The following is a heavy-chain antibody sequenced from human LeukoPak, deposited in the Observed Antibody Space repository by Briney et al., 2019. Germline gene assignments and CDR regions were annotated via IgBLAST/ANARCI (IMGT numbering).Heavy chain of an antibody. D-gene: IGHD1-1*01. CDR1: GYTFTIYG. V-gene: IGHV1-18*04. J-gene: IGHJ3*02. CDR2: ISAYNGNT. Sequence: ASVKVSFKASGYTFTIYGISWVRQAPGQGVERMGWISAYNGNTNYAQKLQRRVTMTTDTSTSTAYMELRSLRSDDTAVYYCARVGQLERRAAFDIWGQGTMVTVSS. CDR3: ARVGQLERRAAFDI.